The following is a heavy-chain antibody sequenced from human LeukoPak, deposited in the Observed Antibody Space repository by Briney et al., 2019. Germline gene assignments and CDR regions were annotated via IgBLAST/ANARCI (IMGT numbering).Heavy chain of an antibody. Sequence: GASVKVSCKASGYTFTGYYMHWVRQAPGQGLEWMGWINTNTGNPTYAQGFTGRFVFSLDTSVSTAYLQISSLKAEDTAVYYCARGEYGYGYWGQGTLVTVSS. CDR1: GYTFTGYY. CDR3: ARGEYGYGY. CDR2: INTNTGNP. D-gene: IGHD5-18*01. V-gene: IGHV7-4-1*02. J-gene: IGHJ4*02.